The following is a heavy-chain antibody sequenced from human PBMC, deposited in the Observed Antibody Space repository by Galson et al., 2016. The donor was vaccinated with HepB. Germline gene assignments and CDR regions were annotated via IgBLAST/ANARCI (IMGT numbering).Heavy chain of an antibody. CDR2: INPSGGSS. CDR3: ARGGYYNSSGSLRY. Sequence: SVKVSCKASGYTFTRYYIHWVRQAPGQGLEWMGVINPSGGSSEVAQKFQGRVTMTRDTSTRTVYMELSSLRSEDTAVYFCARGGYYNSSGSLRYWGQGTLVTVSS. D-gene: IGHD3-22*01. V-gene: IGHV1-46*01. CDR1: GYTFTRYY. J-gene: IGHJ4*02.